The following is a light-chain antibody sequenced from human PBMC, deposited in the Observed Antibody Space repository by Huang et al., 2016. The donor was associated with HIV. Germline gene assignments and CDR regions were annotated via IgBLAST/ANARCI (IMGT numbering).Light chain of an antibody. CDR2: AAS. Sequence: EIVMTQSPATLSVSPGERATLSCRASQSVSSNSAWYQQNPGQAPRLLIYAASTRATGIPARFSGSGSGTEFTLTISSLQSEDFAVYYCQQYNNWPRTFGQGTKVEIK. V-gene: IGKV3-15*01. CDR1: QSVSSN. J-gene: IGKJ1*01. CDR3: QQYNNWPRT.